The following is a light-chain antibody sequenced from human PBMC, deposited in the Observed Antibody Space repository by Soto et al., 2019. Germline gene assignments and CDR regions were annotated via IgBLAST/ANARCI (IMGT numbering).Light chain of an antibody. CDR1: QDISSH. CDR3: QHYDNVPSLT. J-gene: IGKJ4*01. V-gene: IGKV1-33*01. CDR2: DAS. Sequence: DIQMTQSPSSLSASIRDRVTITCLASQDISSHLNWCQQKSGKAPKLLIYDASNLETGVPSRFSGGGSGTDFTFSISSLQPEDVASYYCQHYDNVPSLTFGGGTKVEIK.